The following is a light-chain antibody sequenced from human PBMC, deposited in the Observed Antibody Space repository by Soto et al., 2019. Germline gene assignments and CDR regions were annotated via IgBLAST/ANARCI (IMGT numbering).Light chain of an antibody. CDR1: QGISNY. J-gene: IGKJ1*01. CDR3: QKYNSPPGT. V-gene: IGKV1-27*01. Sequence: DIPMTQSPSSLSASVGDRVTITCRASQGISNYLAWYQQKPGKVPKLLIYDASTLQSGVPSRFSGSGSGTDFSLTISSLQPEDVATYYCQKYNSPPGTFGQGTKVEMK. CDR2: DAS.